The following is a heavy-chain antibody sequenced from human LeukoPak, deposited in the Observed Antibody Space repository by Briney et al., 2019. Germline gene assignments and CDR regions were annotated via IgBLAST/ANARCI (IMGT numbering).Heavy chain of an antibody. D-gene: IGHD3-9*01. Sequence: GGSLRLSCAASGFTFSSYSMNWVRQAPGKGLEWVSSISSSSSYIYYADSVKGRFTISRDNAKNSLYLQMNSLRAEDTAVYYCARSLLRYFDWLPKGPNWFDPWGQGTLVTVSS. CDR2: ISSSSSYI. J-gene: IGHJ5*02. V-gene: IGHV3-21*01. CDR1: GFTFSSYS. CDR3: ARSLLRYFDWLPKGPNWFDP.